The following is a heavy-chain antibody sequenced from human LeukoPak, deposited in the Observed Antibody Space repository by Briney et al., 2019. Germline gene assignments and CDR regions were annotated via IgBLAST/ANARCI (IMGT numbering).Heavy chain of an antibody. J-gene: IGHJ4*02. D-gene: IGHD3-16*01. V-gene: IGHV3-23*01. CDR1: GFSFRSYV. Sequence: GGSLTLSCVGSGFSFRSYVMSWVRQAPEKGLEWVSALSGSGESTYYADSVKGRFTISRDNSKNTMYLQMNGLRVEDTAVYYCVKVTYDYVWGSYESWGQGTLVTVSS. CDR3: VKVTYDYVWGSYES. CDR2: LSGSGEST.